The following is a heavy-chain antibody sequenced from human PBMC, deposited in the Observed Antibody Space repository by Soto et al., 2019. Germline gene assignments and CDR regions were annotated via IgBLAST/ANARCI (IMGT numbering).Heavy chain of an antibody. D-gene: IGHD4-17*01. Sequence: QVQLQQWGAGLLKPSETLSLTCAVYGGSFSGYYWSWIRQPPGKGLEWIGEINHSGSTNYNPSLKSRVTISVDTSKNQFSLKLSSVTAADTAVYYCAREDGDYGVIDYWGQVTLVTVS. V-gene: IGHV4-34*01. CDR3: AREDGDYGVIDY. CDR1: GGSFSGYY. CDR2: INHSGST. J-gene: IGHJ4*02.